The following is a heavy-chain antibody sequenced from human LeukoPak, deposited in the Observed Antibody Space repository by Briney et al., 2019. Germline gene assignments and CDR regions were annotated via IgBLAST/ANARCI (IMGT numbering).Heavy chain of an antibody. CDR1: GGTFSSYA. J-gene: IGHJ4*02. Sequence: SVKVSCKASGGTFSSYAISWVRQAPGQGLEWMGRIIPIFGTANYAQKFQGRVTITTDESTSTAYMDLSSLRSEDTAVYYCARGTPMSRSGWLLDDDYWGQGTLVTVSS. CDR2: IIPIFGTA. V-gene: IGHV1-69*05. CDR3: ARGTPMSRSGWLLDDDY. D-gene: IGHD6-19*01.